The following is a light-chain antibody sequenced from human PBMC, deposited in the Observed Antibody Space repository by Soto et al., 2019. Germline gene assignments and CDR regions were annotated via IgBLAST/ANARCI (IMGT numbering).Light chain of an antibody. V-gene: IGKV1-5*03. CDR1: QSINTW. CDR3: QHYNTYPGT. J-gene: IGKJ3*01. Sequence: DIPMTQSPSTLSASVGDRATIICRASQSINTWLAWYQQKPGKAPKQLIYRASTLESGVPSRFSGSGSGTEFTLTISSLQPDDFSTYYCQHYNTYPGTFGPGTKVEI. CDR2: RAS.